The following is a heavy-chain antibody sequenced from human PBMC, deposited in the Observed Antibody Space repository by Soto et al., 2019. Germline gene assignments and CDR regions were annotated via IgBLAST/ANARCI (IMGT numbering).Heavy chain of an antibody. J-gene: IGHJ5*02. Sequence: SLTCAVYGGSFSGYYWNWIRQPPGKGLEWIGYIYYSGSTYYNPSLKSRVTISVDTSKNQFSLKLSSVTAADTAVYYCARVSGYDYGWFDPWGQGTLVTVSS. V-gene: IGHV4-34*09. CDR2: IYYSGST. CDR1: GGSFSGYY. D-gene: IGHD5-12*01. CDR3: ARVSGYDYGWFDP.